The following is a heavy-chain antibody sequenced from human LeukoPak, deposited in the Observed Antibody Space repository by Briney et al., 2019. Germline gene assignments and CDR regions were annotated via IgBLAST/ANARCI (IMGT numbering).Heavy chain of an antibody. V-gene: IGHV3-23*01. J-gene: IGHJ4*02. CDR1: GFTFSNYW. Sequence: QSGGSLRLSCTASGFTFSNYWMSWVRQAPGKGLQWVSSISDRDGSTYYADSVKGRFTISRDNSKNTLYLQMNSLRAEDTAVYYCAKDWDMAPGYWGQGTLVTVSS. CDR3: AKDWDMAPGY. D-gene: IGHD2-15*01. CDR2: ISDRDGST.